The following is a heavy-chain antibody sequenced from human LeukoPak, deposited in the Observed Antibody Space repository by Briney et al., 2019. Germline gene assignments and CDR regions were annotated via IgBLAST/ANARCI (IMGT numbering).Heavy chain of an antibody. CDR2: IYYSGST. D-gene: IGHD3-22*01. CDR3: ARVVITKYNWFDP. V-gene: IGHV4-61*08. Sequence: SETLSLTCTVSGGSISSGDYYRSWIRQPPGKGLEWIGYIYYSGSTNYNPSLKSRVTISVDTSKNQFSLKLSSVTAADTAVYYCARVVITKYNWFDPWGQGTLVTVSS. J-gene: IGHJ5*02. CDR1: GGSISSGDYY.